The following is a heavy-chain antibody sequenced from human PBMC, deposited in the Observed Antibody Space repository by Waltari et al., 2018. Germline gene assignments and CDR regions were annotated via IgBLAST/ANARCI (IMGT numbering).Heavy chain of an antibody. V-gene: IGHV1-2*02. CDR3: ARDPPITTGNYYYGMDV. CDR2: INPNSGGT. CDR1: GYTFTGYY. J-gene: IGHJ6*02. D-gene: IGHD4-17*01. Sequence: QVQLVQSGAEVKKPGASVKVSCKASGYTFTGYYMHWVRQAPGQGLEWMGWINPNSGGTNYAQKFQGRVTMTRDTSISTAYMELSRLRSDDTAVYYCARDPPITTGNYYYGMDVWGQGTTVTVSS.